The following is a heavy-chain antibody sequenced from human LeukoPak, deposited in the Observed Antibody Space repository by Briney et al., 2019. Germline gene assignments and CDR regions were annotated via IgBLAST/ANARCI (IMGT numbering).Heavy chain of an antibody. CDR1: GGSFSGYY. V-gene: IGHV4-34*01. D-gene: IGHD5-18*01. Sequence: PSETLSLTCAVYGGSFSGYYWSWIRQPPGKGLEWIGEINHSGSTNYNPSLKSRVTISVDTSKNQFSLKLSSVTAADTAVHYCARGTSYSYGFRYYYYGMDVWGQGTTVTASS. CDR2: INHSGST. CDR3: ARGTSYSYGFRYYYYGMDV. J-gene: IGHJ6*02.